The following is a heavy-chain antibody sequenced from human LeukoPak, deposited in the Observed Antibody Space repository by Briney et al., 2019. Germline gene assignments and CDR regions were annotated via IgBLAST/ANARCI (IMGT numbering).Heavy chain of an antibody. J-gene: IGHJ6*02. CDR3: ARGNTYYDFWSGYLYYYYGMDV. Sequence: SETLSLTCAVYGGSFSGYYWSWIRQPPGKGLEWIGEINHSGSTNYNPSLKSRVTISVDTSKNQFSLKLSPVTAADTAVYYCARGNTYYDFWSGYLYYYYGMDVWGQGTTVTVSS. D-gene: IGHD3-3*01. CDR2: INHSGST. CDR1: GGSFSGYY. V-gene: IGHV4-34*01.